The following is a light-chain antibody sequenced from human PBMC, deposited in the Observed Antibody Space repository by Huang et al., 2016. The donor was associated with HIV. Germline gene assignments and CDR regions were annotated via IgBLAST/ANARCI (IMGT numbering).Light chain of an antibody. CDR2: DAS. Sequence: EILLTQSPGTLALSPGERAPLSCRASQSVGRTSLAWYQQQPGQAPTLLIYDASRRPSGIPDRFSGSGSGTDFTLSISRLEPEDFAVYYCQQYGSSPTTFGQGTKVEI. V-gene: IGKV3-20*01. CDR3: QQYGSSPTT. J-gene: IGKJ1*01. CDR1: QSVGRTS.